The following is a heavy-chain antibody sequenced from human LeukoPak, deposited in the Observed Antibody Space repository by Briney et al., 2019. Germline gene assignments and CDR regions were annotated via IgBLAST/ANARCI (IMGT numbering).Heavy chain of an antibody. CDR3: ARDGRVHTAMADY. D-gene: IGHD5-18*01. Sequence: SETLSLTCTVSGGSISSYYWSWIRQPPGKGLEWIGYIYYSGSTNYNPSLKSRVTISVDTSKNQFSLKLSSVTAADTAVYYCARDGRVHTAMADYWGQGTLVTVSS. V-gene: IGHV4-59*01. CDR2: IYYSGST. J-gene: IGHJ4*02. CDR1: GGSISSYY.